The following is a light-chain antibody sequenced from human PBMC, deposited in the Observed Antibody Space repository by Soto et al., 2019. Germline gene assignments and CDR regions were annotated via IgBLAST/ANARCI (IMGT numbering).Light chain of an antibody. CDR1: RNISNS. V-gene: IGKV1-39*01. J-gene: IGKJ4*01. CDR3: QQTFRVPLT. CDR2: AAS. Sequence: DIQMTQSPSSLSASVGDTVTVTCRASRNISNSLNWYQQKPGEAPKLLMYAASSLQSGVPSRFSGSGSGTDFTLTISSLQTEDFATYYCQQTFRVPLTFGGGSKLEV.